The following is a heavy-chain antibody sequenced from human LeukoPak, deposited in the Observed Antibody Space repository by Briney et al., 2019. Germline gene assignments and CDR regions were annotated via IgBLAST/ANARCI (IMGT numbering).Heavy chain of an antibody. V-gene: IGHV4-39*02. J-gene: IGHJ4*02. Sequence: SETLSLTCTVSGDSISSSHYYWGWIRQSPGKGLEWIGSIYSGGETHYNPSLNSRVTIFLDTSKNRFSLNLISVSATDTAVYYCVRDYSNFVQGDWGQGTLVTVSS. CDR1: GDSISSSHYY. D-gene: IGHD4-11*01. CDR2: IYSGGET. CDR3: VRDYSNFVQGD.